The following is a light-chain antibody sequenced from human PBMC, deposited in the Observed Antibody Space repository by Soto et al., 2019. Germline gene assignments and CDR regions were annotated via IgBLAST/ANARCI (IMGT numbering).Light chain of an antibody. CDR1: QSVKSN. V-gene: IGKV3-15*01. Sequence: VMTQSPATLSVSPGERATLSCRASQSVKSNLAWYQQKPGQAPRLLIFGASTRATGIPARFSGSGSGTEFTLTISSLQSEDFAVYYCQHYHNWPPWTFGQGTKVEI. CDR2: GAS. CDR3: QHYHNWPPWT. J-gene: IGKJ1*01.